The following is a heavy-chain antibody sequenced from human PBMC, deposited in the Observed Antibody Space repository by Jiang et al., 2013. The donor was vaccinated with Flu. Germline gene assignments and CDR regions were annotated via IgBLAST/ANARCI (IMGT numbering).Heavy chain of an antibody. J-gene: IGHJ4*02. D-gene: IGHD6-19*01. CDR1: GDSVSSKGAA. CDR2: TYYRSKWYN. Sequence: SQTLSLTCAISGDSVSSKGAAWNWIRQSPSRGLEWLGRTYYRSKWYNDYAVSVKSRISTNPDTSKNQFSLQLTSVTPEDTAVYYCARVEGSSSPFDYWGQGTLVTVSS. V-gene: IGHV6-1*01. CDR3: ARVEGSSSPFDY.